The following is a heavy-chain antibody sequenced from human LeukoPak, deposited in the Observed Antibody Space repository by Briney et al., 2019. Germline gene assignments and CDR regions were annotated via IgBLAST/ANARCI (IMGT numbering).Heavy chain of an antibody. CDR3: AKDAEKYYDSSGYPHAFDI. Sequence: PGGSLRLSCTASGFTFYSFAMTWVRQAPGKGLEWVSAIGGSAFTTFYADSVKGRFTISRDNSKNTLYLQMNSLRAEDTALYYCAKDAEKYYDSSGYPHAFDIWGQGTMVTVSS. D-gene: IGHD3-22*01. J-gene: IGHJ3*02. CDR1: GFTFYSFA. CDR2: IGGSAFTT. V-gene: IGHV3-23*01.